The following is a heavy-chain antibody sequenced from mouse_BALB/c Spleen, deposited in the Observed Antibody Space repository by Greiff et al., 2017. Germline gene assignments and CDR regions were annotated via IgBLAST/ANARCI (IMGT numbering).Heavy chain of an antibody. Sequence: DVMLVESGGGLVQPGGSRKLSCAASGFTFSSFGMHWVRQAPEKGLEWVAYISSGSSTIYYADTVKGRFTISRDNPKNTLFLQMTSLRSEDTAMYYCARSRDRYGNFYYFDYWGQGTTLTVSS. CDR3: ARSRDRYGNFYYFDY. CDR1: GFTFSSFG. D-gene: IGHD2-10*02. V-gene: IGHV5-17*02. CDR2: ISSGSSTI. J-gene: IGHJ2*01.